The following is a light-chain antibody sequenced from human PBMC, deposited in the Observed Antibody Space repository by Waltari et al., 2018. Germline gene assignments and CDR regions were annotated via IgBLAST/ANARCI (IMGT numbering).Light chain of an antibody. V-gene: IGKV3-15*01. CDR3: QQYNQWPPLFT. CDR2: GAS. CDR1: LRIDDS. Sequence: EIVMTQSPATLSVSRGGSATLSCRASLRIDDSLAWYQQKPGHPPRLLIHGASTRDTGIPVRFSGSGSGTDFTLTITGLQSEDFAVYFCQQYNQWPPLFTFGPGTKVEIK. J-gene: IGKJ3*01.